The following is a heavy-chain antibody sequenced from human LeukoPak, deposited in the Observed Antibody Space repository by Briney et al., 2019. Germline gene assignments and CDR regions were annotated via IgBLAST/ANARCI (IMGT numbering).Heavy chain of an antibody. J-gene: IGHJ6*04. V-gene: IGHV3-7*03. CDR2: IRQDGSEK. D-gene: IGHD3-10*01. CDR1: GFTFSSYW. Sequence: GGSLRLSCAASGFTFSSYWMTWVRQAPGKGLEWVANIRQDGSEKYYVDSVKGRFTISRDNAKNSLYLQMNSLRAEDTAVYYCAREEGPGGYYHGMDVWGKGTTVTVSS. CDR3: AREEGPGGYYHGMDV.